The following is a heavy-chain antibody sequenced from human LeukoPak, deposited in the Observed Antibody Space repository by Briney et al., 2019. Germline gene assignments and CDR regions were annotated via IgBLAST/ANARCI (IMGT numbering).Heavy chain of an antibody. CDR1: GGSISSYY. J-gene: IGHJ4*02. D-gene: IGHD3-22*01. V-gene: IGHV4-4*07. CDR2: IYTSGST. CDR3: ARDNYYYDSSGSRGFDY. Sequence: SETLSLTCTVSGGSISSYYWSWIRQPAGKGLEWIGRIYTSGSTNYNPSLKSRVTMSVDTSKNQFSLKLSSVTAADTAVYYCARDNYYYDSSGSRGFDYWGQGTLVTVSS.